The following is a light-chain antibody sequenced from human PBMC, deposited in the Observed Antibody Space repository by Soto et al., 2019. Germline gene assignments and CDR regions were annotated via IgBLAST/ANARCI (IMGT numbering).Light chain of an antibody. CDR3: LQDNNYPLT. CDR1: QDIRSD. Sequence: AIQMTQSPSSLSASVGDTVTITCRASQDIRSDLGWYQQRPGKAPNLLIYAASTLQSGVPSRFSGSGSGTDFTLTISSLQPEDFATYFCLQDNNYPLTFGGGTKVDIK. J-gene: IGKJ4*01. CDR2: AAS. V-gene: IGKV1-6*01.